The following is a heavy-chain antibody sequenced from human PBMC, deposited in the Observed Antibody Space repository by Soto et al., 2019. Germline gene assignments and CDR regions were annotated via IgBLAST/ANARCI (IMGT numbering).Heavy chain of an antibody. CDR3: ARTSPRITPLDY. J-gene: IGHJ4*02. Sequence: ASVKVSCKASGGTFSSYAISWVRQASGQGLEWMGGIIPIFGTANYAQKFQGRVTITADKSTSTAYMELSSLRSEDTAVYYCARTSPRITPLDYWGQGTLVTVSS. CDR2: IIPIFGTA. D-gene: IGHD3-16*01. V-gene: IGHV1-69*06. CDR1: GGTFSSYA.